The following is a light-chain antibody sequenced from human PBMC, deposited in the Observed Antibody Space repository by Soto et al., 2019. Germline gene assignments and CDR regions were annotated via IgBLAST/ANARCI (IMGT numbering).Light chain of an antibody. CDR2: DAS. Sequence: EIVLTQSPVTLSLSPGDRATLSCRASQSVGAYLAWYQQKPGQAPRLLIYDASKRATGIPARFSGSGSGTDFTLTISNLEPDDFAVYYCQQRSNWPPGITFGPGTKVDTK. J-gene: IGKJ3*01. V-gene: IGKV3-11*01. CDR3: QQRSNWPPGIT. CDR1: QSVGAY.